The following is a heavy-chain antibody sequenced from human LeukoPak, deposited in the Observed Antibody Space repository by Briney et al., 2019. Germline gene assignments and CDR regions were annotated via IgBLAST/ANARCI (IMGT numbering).Heavy chain of an antibody. D-gene: IGHD5-12*01. CDR2: ISYDGSNK. CDR3: AKDLDIVATTYFDY. CDR1: GFTFSSYG. J-gene: IGHJ4*02. V-gene: IGHV3-30*18. Sequence: QPGRSLRLSCAASGFTFSSYGMHWVRQAPGKGLEWVAVISYDGSNKYYADSVKGRFTISRDNSKNTLYLQMNSLIAEDTAVYYCAKDLDIVATTYFDYWGQGTLVTVSS.